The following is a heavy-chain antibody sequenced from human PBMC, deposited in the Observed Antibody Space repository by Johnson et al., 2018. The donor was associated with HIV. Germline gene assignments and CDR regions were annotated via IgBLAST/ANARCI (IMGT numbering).Heavy chain of an antibody. V-gene: IGHV3-15*01. Sequence: EVQLVESGGGLVKPGGSLRLPCAASGFTFSNAWMTWVRQAPGTGLEWVGRIKSKSDGGTTDYAAPVRGSFSISRDDSETTVYLQMNSLKIEDTDVYYCTTNFWSGFYPDAFDIWGQGTMVTVSS. CDR1: GFTFSNAW. J-gene: IGHJ3*02. CDR3: TTNFWSGFYPDAFDI. CDR2: IKSKSDGGTT. D-gene: IGHD3-3*01.